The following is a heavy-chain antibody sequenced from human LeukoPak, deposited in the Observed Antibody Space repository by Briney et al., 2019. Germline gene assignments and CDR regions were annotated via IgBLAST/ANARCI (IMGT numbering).Heavy chain of an antibody. CDR1: GYTFTGYY. Sequence: ASVKVSCKASGYTFTGYYMHWVRQAPGQGLEWMGRINPNSGGTNYAQKFQGRVTMTRDTSISTAYMELSRLRSDDTAVYYCARGDSLSYYYDSSDVAFDYWGQGTLVTVPS. J-gene: IGHJ4*02. CDR2: INPNSGGT. D-gene: IGHD3-22*01. CDR3: ARGDSLSYYYDSSDVAFDY. V-gene: IGHV1-2*06.